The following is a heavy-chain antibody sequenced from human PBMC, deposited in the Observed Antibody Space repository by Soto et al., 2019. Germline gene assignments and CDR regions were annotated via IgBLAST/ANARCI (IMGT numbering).Heavy chain of an antibody. J-gene: IGHJ4*02. D-gene: IGHD5-18*01. Sequence: PGGSLRLSCSASGFTFSNYAMTWVRQAPGNRLEWVSDISSGGTYTDYADSVKGRFTLSRDNSKNMVYLQMNSLRDEDTAVYHCAKESSGYNYGFYNYFDYCGQGTRVTVSS. CDR3: AKESSGYNYGFYNYFDY. CDR2: ISSGGTYT. CDR1: GFTFSNYA. V-gene: IGHV3-23*01.